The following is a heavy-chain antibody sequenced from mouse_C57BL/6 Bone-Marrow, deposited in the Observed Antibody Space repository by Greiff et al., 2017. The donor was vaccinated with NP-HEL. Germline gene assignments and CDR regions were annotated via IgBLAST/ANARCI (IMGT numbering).Heavy chain of an antibody. D-gene: IGHD1-1*01. CDR3: ATNYYGSSYKGYFDV. Sequence: EVQLQQSGPELVKPGDSVKISCKASGYSFTGYFMNWVMQSHGKSLEWIGRINPYNGDTFYNQKFKGKATLTVDKSSSTAHMELRSLTSEDSAVYYCATNYYGSSYKGYFDVWGTGTTVTVSS. CDR2: INPYNGDT. V-gene: IGHV1-20*01. J-gene: IGHJ1*03. CDR1: GYSFTGYF.